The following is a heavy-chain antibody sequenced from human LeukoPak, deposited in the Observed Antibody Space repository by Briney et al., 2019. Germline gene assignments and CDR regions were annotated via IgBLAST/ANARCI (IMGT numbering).Heavy chain of an antibody. CDR3: ARDRYDFWSGYSDYYYYMDV. V-gene: IGHV3-48*03. J-gene: IGHJ6*03. Sequence: PGGSLRLSCAASGFTFSSYEMNWVRQAPGKGLEWVSYISSSGSTIYYADSVKGRFTISRDNAKNSLYLQMNSLRAEDTALYYCARDRYDFWSGYSDYYYYMDVWGKGTTVTVSS. D-gene: IGHD3-3*01. CDR2: ISSSGSTI. CDR1: GFTFSSYE.